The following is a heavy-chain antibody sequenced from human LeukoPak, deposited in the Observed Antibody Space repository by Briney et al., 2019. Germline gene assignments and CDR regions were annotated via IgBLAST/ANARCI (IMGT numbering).Heavy chain of an antibody. CDR2: INHSGST. CDR3: ARGGYCSGGSCYSWGYNRFDP. J-gene: IGHJ5*02. V-gene: IGHV4-34*01. Sequence: PSETLSLTCAVYGGSFSGYYWSWIRQPPGKGLEWIGEINHSGSTNYNPSLKSRVTISVDTSKNQFSLKLSSVTAADTAVYYCARGGYCSGGSCYSWGYNRFDPWGQGTLVTVSS. D-gene: IGHD2-15*01. CDR1: GGSFSGYY.